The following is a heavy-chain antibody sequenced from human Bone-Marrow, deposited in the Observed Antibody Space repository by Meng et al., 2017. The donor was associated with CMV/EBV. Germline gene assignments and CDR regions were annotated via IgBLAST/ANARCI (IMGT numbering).Heavy chain of an antibody. CDR2: MNPNSGNT. J-gene: IGHJ6*02. D-gene: IGHD3/OR15-3a*01. Sequence: ASVKVSCKASGYTFTSYDINWVRPATGQGLEWMGWMNPNSGNTGYAQKFQGRVTMTRNTSISTAYMELSSLRSEDTAVYYCARLWDSFYYYYGMDVWGQGTTVTVSS. CDR1: GYTFTSYD. V-gene: IGHV1-8*01. CDR3: ARLWDSFYYYYGMDV.